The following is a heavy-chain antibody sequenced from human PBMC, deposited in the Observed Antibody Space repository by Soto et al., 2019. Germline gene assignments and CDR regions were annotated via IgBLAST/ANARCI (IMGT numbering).Heavy chain of an antibody. J-gene: IGHJ5*02. CDR3: AKNNDGRLLYSGGAHNWFDP. Sequence: GGSLRLSCAASGFTFSSYAMSWVRQAPGKGLEWVSAISGSGGSTYYADSVKGRFTISRDNSKNTLYLQMNSLRAEDTAVYYCAKNNDGRLLYSGGAHNWFDPWGQGTLVTVSS. CDR1: GFTFSSYA. CDR2: ISGSGGST. D-gene: IGHD2-2*02. V-gene: IGHV3-23*01.